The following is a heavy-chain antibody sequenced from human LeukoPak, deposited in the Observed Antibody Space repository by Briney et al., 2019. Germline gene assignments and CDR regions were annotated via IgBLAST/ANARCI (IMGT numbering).Heavy chain of an antibody. D-gene: IGHD6-19*01. J-gene: IGHJ4*02. CDR3: ASWGSHYSSGWYDFDY. V-gene: IGHV4-59*08. CDR2: IYYSGST. Sequence: SETLSLTCTVSGASIRSYYWSWIRQPPGKGLEWIGYIYYSGSTYYNPSLKSRVTISVDTSKNQFSLKLSSVTAADTAVYYCASWGSHYSSGWYDFDYWGQGTLVTVSS. CDR1: GASIRSYY.